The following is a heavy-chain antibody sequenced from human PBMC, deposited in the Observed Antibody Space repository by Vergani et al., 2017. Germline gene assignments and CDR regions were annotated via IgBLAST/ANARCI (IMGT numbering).Heavy chain of an antibody. D-gene: IGHD2-21*01. CDR3: ADLYGDDGFSPF. CDR1: GFTFTAHG. Sequence: EVQLLESGGGSAQPGESLRLSCVASGFTFTAHGLHWVRQAPGKVLEWVSGLSGQNFRTHYADSVKGRFTISRDDSKNTVYLQINSLRAEDTACYYCADLYGDDGFSPFWGQGTLVTVSS. J-gene: IGHJ4*02. CDR2: LSGQNFRT. V-gene: IGHV3-23*01.